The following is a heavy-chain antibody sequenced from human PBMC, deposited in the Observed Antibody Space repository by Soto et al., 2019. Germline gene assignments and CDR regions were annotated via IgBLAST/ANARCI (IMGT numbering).Heavy chain of an antibody. CDR1: GYTFTTYG. CDR3: AVGPASGEFDY. D-gene: IGHD3-3*01. V-gene: IGHV1-3*04. Sequence: ASVKVSCKPSGYTFTTYGMHWVRQAPGQRLEWMGWVNTGNGNTAYSQKFQGRVTITRDTSASTGYMEVSSLSSEDMAVYYCAVGPASGEFDYWGQGTLVTVSS. J-gene: IGHJ4*02. CDR2: VNTGNGNT.